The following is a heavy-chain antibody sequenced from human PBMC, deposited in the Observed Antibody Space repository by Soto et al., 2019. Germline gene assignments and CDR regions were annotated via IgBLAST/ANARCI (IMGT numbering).Heavy chain of an antibody. CDR1: GFTFSSYA. CDR2: ISYDGSNK. V-gene: IGHV3-30-3*01. Sequence: GGSLRLSCAASGFTFSSYAMHWVRQAPGKGLEWVAVISYDGSNKYYADSVKGRFTISRDNSKNTLYLQMNSLRAEDTAVYYCARDRAVADSNDYWGQGTLVTVSS. J-gene: IGHJ4*02. CDR3: ARDRAVADSNDY. D-gene: IGHD6-19*01.